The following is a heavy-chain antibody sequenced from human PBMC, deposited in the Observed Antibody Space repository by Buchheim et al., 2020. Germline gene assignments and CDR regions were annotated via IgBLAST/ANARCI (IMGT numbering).Heavy chain of an antibody. J-gene: IGHJ5*02. V-gene: IGHV3-20*04. Sequence: EVQLVESGGGVVRPGGSLRLSCAASGFTFDDSGMSWVRQAPGKGLEWVSGIYWNGACTRSADSVKGRFTISRAHAKHPLSLQMNSLRAEDTALYYCAISRGTHLPDGLNWFDPWGQGTL. CDR3: AISRGTHLPDGLNWFDP. CDR2: IYWNGACT. CDR1: GFTFDDSG. D-gene: IGHD1-1*01.